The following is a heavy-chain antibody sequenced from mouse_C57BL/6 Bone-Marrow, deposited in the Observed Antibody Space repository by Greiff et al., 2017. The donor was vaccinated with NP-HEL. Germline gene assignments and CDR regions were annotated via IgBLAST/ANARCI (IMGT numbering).Heavy chain of an antibody. CDR3: TREKITAVVATGFDY. V-gene: IGHV1-5*01. CDR2: IYPGNSDT. Sequence: EVQLQQSGTVLARPGASVKMSCKTSGYTFTSYWMHWVKQRPGQGLEWIGAIYPGNSDTSYNQKFKGKAKLTAVTSASTAYMELSSLTNEDSAVYYCTREKITAVVATGFDYWGQGTTLTVSS. CDR1: GYTFTSYW. J-gene: IGHJ2*01. D-gene: IGHD1-1*01.